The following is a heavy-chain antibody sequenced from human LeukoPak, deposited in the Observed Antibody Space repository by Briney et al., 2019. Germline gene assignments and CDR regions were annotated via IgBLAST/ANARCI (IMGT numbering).Heavy chain of an antibody. D-gene: IGHD3-22*01. J-gene: IGHJ4*02. V-gene: IGHV3-30-3*01. CDR2: ISYDGSNK. Sequence: SLRLSCAASGFTFSDYWMSXVRQAPGKGLEWVAVISYDGSNKYYADSVKGRFTISRDNSKNTLYLQMNSLRAEDTAVYYCARDSSGPLGYWGQGTLVTVSS. CDR3: ARDSSGPLGY. CDR1: GFTFSDYW.